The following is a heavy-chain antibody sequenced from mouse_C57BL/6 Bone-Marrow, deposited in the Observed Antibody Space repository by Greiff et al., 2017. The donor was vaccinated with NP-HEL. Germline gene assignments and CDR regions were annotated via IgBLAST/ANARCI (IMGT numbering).Heavy chain of an antibody. V-gene: IGHV3-8*01. J-gene: IGHJ1*03. Sequence: EVKLVESGPGLAKPSQTLSLTCSVTGYSITSDYWNWIRKFPGNKLEYMGYISYSGSTYYNPSLKSRISITRDTSKNQYYLQLNSVTTEDTATYYCARSGYYYGSSLRWYFDVWGTGTTVTVSS. CDR2: ISYSGST. CDR1: GYSITSDY. D-gene: IGHD1-1*01. CDR3: ARSGYYYGSSLRWYFDV.